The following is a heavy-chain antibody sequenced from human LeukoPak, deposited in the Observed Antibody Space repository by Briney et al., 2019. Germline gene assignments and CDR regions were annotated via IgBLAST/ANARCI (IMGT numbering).Heavy chain of an antibody. Sequence: ASVKVSCKASGGTFSNYAITWVRQAPGQGLEWMGWINPNSGGTNYAQKFQGRVTMTRDTSISTAYMELSRLRSDDTAVYYCARGGYSYYNWFDPWGQGTLVTVSS. CDR2: INPNSGGT. CDR1: GGTFSNYA. J-gene: IGHJ5*02. V-gene: IGHV1-2*02. D-gene: IGHD5-18*01. CDR3: ARGGYSYYNWFDP.